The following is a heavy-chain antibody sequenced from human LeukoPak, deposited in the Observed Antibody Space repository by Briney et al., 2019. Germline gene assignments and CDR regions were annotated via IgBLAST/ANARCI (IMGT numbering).Heavy chain of an antibody. Sequence: ASETLSLTCTVSGGSMSPFYWSWIRQSPGKGLEWIGSIYYIGGTNYNPSLKSRVTISVDTSKNQFSLELSSVTAADTAVYYCAVNSTKHTFDIWGQGTMVTVSS. D-gene: IGHD1-1*01. J-gene: IGHJ3*02. CDR3: AVNSTKHTFDI. CDR1: GGSMSPFY. V-gene: IGHV4-59*08. CDR2: IYYIGGT.